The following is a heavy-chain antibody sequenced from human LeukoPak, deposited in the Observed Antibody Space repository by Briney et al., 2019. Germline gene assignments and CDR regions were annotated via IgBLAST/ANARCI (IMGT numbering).Heavy chain of an antibody. Sequence: SETLSLTCTVSGGSINYNYWSWIRQPAGRGLEWIGRIYASGSTNYNPSLKSRVTISVDTSKNQFSLKLSSVTAADTAVYYCARATYYYDSSGYYYGYYYYYMDVWGKGTTVTVSS. J-gene: IGHJ6*03. V-gene: IGHV4-4*07. CDR3: ARATYYYDSSGYYYGYYYYYMDV. D-gene: IGHD3-22*01. CDR2: IYASGST. CDR1: GGSINYNY.